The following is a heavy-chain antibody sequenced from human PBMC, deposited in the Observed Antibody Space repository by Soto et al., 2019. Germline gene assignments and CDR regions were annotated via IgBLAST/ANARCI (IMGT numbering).Heavy chain of an antibody. Sequence: EVQLVESGGGLVKPGGSLRLSCAVSGFTVTNVWMNWVRQAPGKGLEWVGRIKSTTDGGTTDYAAPVKGRSSISRNDSRNTLFLQMNSLTAEDTVVYLWSHGYAQYFESWCQGTMVTVSS. CDR3: SHGYAQYFES. CDR2: IKSTTDGGTT. J-gene: IGHJ4*02. D-gene: IGHD5-18*01. CDR1: GFTVTNVW. V-gene: IGHV3-15*07.